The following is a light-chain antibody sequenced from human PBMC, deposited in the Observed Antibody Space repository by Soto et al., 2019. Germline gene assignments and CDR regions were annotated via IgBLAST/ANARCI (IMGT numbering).Light chain of an antibody. CDR1: SSDVGNNNL. J-gene: IGLJ2*01. CDR3: CSYAGRSTLV. Sequence: QSVLTQPASVSGSPGQSITISCTGTSSDVGNNNLVSWYQQHPGKAPKLMIYEVTKRPSGVSDRFSASKSGNTASLTISGLQAEDEADYYCCSYAGRSTLVFGGGTKVTVL. CDR2: EVT. V-gene: IGLV2-23*02.